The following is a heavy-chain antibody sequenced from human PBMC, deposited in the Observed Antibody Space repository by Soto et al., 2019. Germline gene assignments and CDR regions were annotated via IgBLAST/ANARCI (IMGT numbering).Heavy chain of an antibody. V-gene: IGHV3-33*01. D-gene: IGHD2-21*01. CDR1: GFSLRTYG. CDR3: ARDVVTAGAGSVYWLVP. J-gene: IGHJ5*01. Sequence: GGSISLSCAPAGFSLRTYGMQWLRRAPGKGLEWVAFIWYDGTKKFYANSVKGRSTIFKDNSNKILYLQMSGLIVEETAVYYCARDVVTAGAGSVYWLVPLCQETLVNVFS. CDR2: IWYDGTKK.